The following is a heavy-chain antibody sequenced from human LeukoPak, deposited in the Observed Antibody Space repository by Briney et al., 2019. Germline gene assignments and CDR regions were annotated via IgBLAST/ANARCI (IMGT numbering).Heavy chain of an antibody. CDR3: AAANDYSNPYYYYYYMDV. D-gene: IGHD4-11*01. CDR1: GFTFTSSA. V-gene: IGHV1-58*01. CDR2: IVVGSGNT. J-gene: IGHJ6*03. Sequence: PVASVKVSCKASGFTFTSSAVQWVRQARGQRLEWIGWIVVGSGNTNYAQKFQERVTITRDMSTSTAYMELSSLRSEDTAVYYCAAANDYSNPYYYYYYMDVWGKGTTVTVSS.